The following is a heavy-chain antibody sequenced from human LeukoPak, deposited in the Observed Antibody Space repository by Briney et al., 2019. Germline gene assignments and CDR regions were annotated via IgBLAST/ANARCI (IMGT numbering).Heavy chain of an antibody. V-gene: IGHV3-23*01. CDR1: GFTFSSYA. CDR2: ISGSGGST. D-gene: IGHD5-12*01. J-gene: IGHJ4*02. CDR3: AKGPGGWWLSRSAPFDY. Sequence: PGGSLRLSCAASGFTFSSYAMSWVRQARGKGLEWVSAISGSGGSTYYADSVKGRVNISRDNSKTTLYLQMNSLRADDTAVYYCAKGPGGWWLSRSAPFDYWGQGTLVTVSS.